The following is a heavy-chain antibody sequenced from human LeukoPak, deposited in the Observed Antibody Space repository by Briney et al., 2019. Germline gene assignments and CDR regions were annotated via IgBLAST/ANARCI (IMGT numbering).Heavy chain of an antibody. V-gene: IGHV4-59*01. CDR3: AKYTTFFPDN. Sequence: SETLSLTCNVSGGSINSYYWNWIRQSPGKGLEWIGYIYYSGSTNYNPSLKSRVTTSIDTSKSQFSLNLRSVTAADTAVYYCAKYTTFFPDNWGQGTLVTVSS. J-gene: IGHJ4*02. D-gene: IGHD3-16*01. CDR2: IYYSGST. CDR1: GGSINSYY.